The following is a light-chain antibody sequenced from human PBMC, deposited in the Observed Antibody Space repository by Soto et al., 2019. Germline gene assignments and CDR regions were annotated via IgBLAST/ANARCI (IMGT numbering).Light chain of an antibody. CDR2: GAS. J-gene: IGKJ2*01. CDR1: QSVSSNY. CDR3: QQYGTSPPT. Sequence: EIVLTQSPGTLSFSPGERATLSCRASQSVSSNYLAWYQQKPGQAPRLLIYGASSRATGIPDRFSGSGSGTDFTLTVSRLEPEDFAVCYCQQYGTSPPTFGRGTKVEIK. V-gene: IGKV3-20*01.